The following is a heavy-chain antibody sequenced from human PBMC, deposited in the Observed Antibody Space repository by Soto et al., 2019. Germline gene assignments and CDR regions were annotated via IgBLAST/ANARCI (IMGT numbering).Heavy chain of an antibody. V-gene: IGHV3-23*01. D-gene: IGHD6-6*01. Sequence: GGSLRLSCAASGFTFSSYAMSWVRQAPGKGLEWVPAISGSGGSTYYADSVKGRFTISRDNSKNTLYLQMNSLRAEDTAVYYCAKKIGYSSSSGYYFDYWGQGTLVTVSS. CDR3: AKKIGYSSSSGYYFDY. CDR1: GFTFSSYA. CDR2: ISGSGGST. J-gene: IGHJ4*02.